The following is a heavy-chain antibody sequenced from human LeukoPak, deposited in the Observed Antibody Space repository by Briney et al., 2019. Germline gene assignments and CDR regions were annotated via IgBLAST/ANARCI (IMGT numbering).Heavy chain of an antibody. V-gene: IGHV1-2*02. CDR1: GHTFTGYY. CDR3: ARDVLHDISGYYYWYFDL. Sequence: GASVKVSCKASGHTFTGYYIHWVRQAPGQGLEWMGWIDPNSGGTNYAQKFQGRVTLTRDTSISTAYMELSKLRSDDTAVYYCARDVLHDISGYYYWYFDLWGRGTLVTVSS. D-gene: IGHD3-22*01. J-gene: IGHJ2*01. CDR2: IDPNSGGT.